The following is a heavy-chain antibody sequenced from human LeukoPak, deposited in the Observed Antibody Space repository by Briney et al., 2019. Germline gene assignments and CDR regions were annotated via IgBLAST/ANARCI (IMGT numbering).Heavy chain of an antibody. CDR2: IYYSGST. CDR1: GGSISSSSYY. Sequence: PSETLSLTCTVSGGSISSSSYYWGWIRQPPGKGLEWIGSIYYSGSTYYNPSLKSRVTISVDTSKNQFSLKLSSVTAADTAVYYCASKNLLIGHAFDIWGQGTMVTVSS. D-gene: IGHD2/OR15-2a*01. J-gene: IGHJ3*02. CDR3: ASKNLLIGHAFDI. V-gene: IGHV4-39*01.